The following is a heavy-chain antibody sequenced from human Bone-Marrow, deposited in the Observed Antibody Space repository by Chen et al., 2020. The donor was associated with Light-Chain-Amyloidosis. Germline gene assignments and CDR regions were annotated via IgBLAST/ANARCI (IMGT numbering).Heavy chain of an antibody. D-gene: IGHD3-10*01. J-gene: IGHJ6*02. Sequence: EVQLVESGGGLVKPGGSLRLSCAASGFTFSSYSMNWVRQAPGKGLEWVSSISSSSSYIYYADSVKGRFTISRDNAKNSLYLQMNSLRAEDTAVYYCASGRGVSGDYYYYGMDVWGQGTTVTVSS. CDR3: ASGRGVSGDYYYYGMDV. CDR2: ISSSSSYI. CDR1: GFTFSSYS. V-gene: IGHV3-21*01.